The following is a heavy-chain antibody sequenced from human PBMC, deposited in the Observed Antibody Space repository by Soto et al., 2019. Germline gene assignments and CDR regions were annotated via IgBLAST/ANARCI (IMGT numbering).Heavy chain of an antibody. J-gene: IGHJ4*02. Sequence: SLRLSCAASGFTFTRYSMNWARQAPGKGLEWVSSISSTTNYIYYGDSMKGRFTISRDNAKNSLYLEMNSLRAEDTAVYYCARESEDLTSNFDYWGQGTLVTVSP. CDR1: GFTFTRYS. CDR3: ARESEDLTSNFDY. V-gene: IGHV3-21*06. CDR2: ISSTTNYI.